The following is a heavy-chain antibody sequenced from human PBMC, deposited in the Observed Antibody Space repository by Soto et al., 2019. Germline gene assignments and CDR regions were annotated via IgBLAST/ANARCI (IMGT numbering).Heavy chain of an antibody. CDR2: MSSSGSTK. CDR1: GFTFSDHS. Sequence: GGSLRLSCAASGFTFSDHSLSWIRQAPGKGLEWVSYMSSSGSTKYYADSVEGRFTIFRDNARTSLYLQMSSLRAEDTAVYYCARDRRNYYGSGSYLDYWGQGTLVTVSS. V-gene: IGHV3-11*01. CDR3: ARDRRNYYGSGSYLDY. J-gene: IGHJ4*02. D-gene: IGHD3-10*01.